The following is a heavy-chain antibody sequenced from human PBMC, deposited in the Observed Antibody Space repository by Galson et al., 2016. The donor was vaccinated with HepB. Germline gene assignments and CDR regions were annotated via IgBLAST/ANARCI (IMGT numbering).Heavy chain of an antibody. CDR2: VYPRDSSV. CDR3: ARWASRYFFDP. V-gene: IGHV5-51*01. J-gene: IGHJ5*02. Sequence: QSGAEVKQPGESLKISCDISGYTFTTYWIAWVRQKAGKGPEWMAIVYPRDSSVRYSPSFRGQVTVSADKSTNTAYLQLRSLKASDSATYYCARWASRYFFDPWGQGTVVTVS. D-gene: IGHD2-21*01. CDR1: GYTFTTYW.